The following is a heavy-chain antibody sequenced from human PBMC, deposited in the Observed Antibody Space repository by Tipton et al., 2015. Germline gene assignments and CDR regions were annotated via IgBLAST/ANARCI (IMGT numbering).Heavy chain of an antibody. D-gene: IGHD5-12*01. V-gene: IGHV3-7*01. Sequence: SLRLSCAASGFTFSSYNMNWVRQAPGRGLEWVANINPDGSGKYYVDSVKGRFTFSRDNADNSLYLQMNSLRADDTAVYYCARSGGYGWDSWGQGTLVTVSP. J-gene: IGHJ4*02. CDR2: INPDGSGK. CDR1: GFTFSSYN. CDR3: ARSGGYGWDS.